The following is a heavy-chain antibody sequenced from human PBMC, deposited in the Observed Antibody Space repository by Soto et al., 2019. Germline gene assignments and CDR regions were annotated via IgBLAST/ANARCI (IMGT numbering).Heavy chain of an antibody. CDR1: GGSLSGYY. D-gene: IGHD3-10*01. V-gene: IGHV4-34*01. Sequence: SETLSLTCALNGGSLSGYYWSWIRQSPGKGLEWIGEINHRGSSDYNPSLKSRVTISIDASKNHVTLELTSVTAADTAVYYCTRRRFGVRGVTTMDVWGPGTTVTVSS. J-gene: IGHJ6*02. CDR3: TRRRFGVRGVTTMDV. CDR2: INHRGSS.